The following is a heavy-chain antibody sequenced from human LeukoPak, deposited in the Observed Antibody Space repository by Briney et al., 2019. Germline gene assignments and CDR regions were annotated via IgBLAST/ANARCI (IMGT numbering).Heavy chain of an antibody. V-gene: IGHV1-24*01. CDR2: FDPEDGET. Sequence: ASVKVSCKVSGYTLTELSMHWVRQAPGKGLEWMGGFDPEDGETIYAQKFQGRVTMTEDTSTDTAYMELSSLRSEDTAVYYCATFSPPMDYYDSSGNEGFDYWGQGTLVTVSS. CDR1: GYTLTELS. CDR3: ATFSPPMDYYDSSGNEGFDY. D-gene: IGHD3-22*01. J-gene: IGHJ4*02.